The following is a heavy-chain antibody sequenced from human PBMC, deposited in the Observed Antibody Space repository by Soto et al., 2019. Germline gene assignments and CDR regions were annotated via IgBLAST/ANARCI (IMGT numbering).Heavy chain of an antibody. Sequence: ASVKVSCKASGYTFTSYGISWVRQAPGQGLEWMGWISAYNGNTNYAQKLQGRVTMTTDTSTSTAYMELRSLRSDDTAVYYCARSEDIVVVVAATGPFDYWGRGTLVTVSS. CDR1: GYTFTSYG. V-gene: IGHV1-18*01. J-gene: IGHJ4*02. CDR3: ARSEDIVVVVAATGPFDY. CDR2: ISAYNGNT. D-gene: IGHD2-15*01.